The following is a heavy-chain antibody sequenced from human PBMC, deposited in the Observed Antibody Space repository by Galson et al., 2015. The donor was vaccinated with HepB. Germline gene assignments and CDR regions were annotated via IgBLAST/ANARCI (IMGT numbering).Heavy chain of an antibody. V-gene: IGHV3-43*01. Sequence: SLRLSCAASGFTFDGYTMHWVRQAPGKGLEWVSLISWDGGSTYYADSVKGRFTISRDNSKNSLYLQMNSLRTEDTALYYCAKDSSGRNYYYYYMDVWGKGTTVTVSS. J-gene: IGHJ6*03. D-gene: IGHD2-15*01. CDR3: AKDSSGRNYYYYYMDV. CDR2: ISWDGGST. CDR1: GFTFDGYT.